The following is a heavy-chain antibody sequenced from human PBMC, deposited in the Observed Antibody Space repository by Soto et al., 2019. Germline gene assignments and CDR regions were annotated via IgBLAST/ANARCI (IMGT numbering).Heavy chain of an antibody. CDR3: ARLYGSGTFPSRVDY. J-gene: IGHJ4*02. D-gene: IGHD3-10*01. CDR1: GYTFTGYY. V-gene: IGHV1-2*02. Sequence: QVQLVQSGAEVKKPGASVKVSCKASGYTFTGYYMHWVRQAPGQGLEWMGWINPNSGGTNYAQKFQGRVTMTRDTCISTGCMERTRLRSDDTTVYSCARLYGSGTFPSRVDYWGQGTLVTVSS. CDR2: INPNSGGT.